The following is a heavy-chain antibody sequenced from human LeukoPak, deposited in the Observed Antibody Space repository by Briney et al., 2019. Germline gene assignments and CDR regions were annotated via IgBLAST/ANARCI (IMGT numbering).Heavy chain of an antibody. V-gene: IGHV3-74*01. D-gene: IGHD1-26*01. CDR1: GFTFSSYW. CDR3: ARGTGRYHDY. Sequence: GGSLRLSCAASGFTFSSYWMHWVRQPSGKGLVWVSRINTDGSDTSYADSVKGRFTISRDSAKNILYLQMNTLRADDTAVYYCARGTGRYHDYWGQGTLVTVSS. J-gene: IGHJ4*02. CDR2: INTDGSDT.